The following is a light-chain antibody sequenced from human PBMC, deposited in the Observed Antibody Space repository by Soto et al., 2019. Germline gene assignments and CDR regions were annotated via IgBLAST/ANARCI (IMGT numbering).Light chain of an antibody. CDR3: QQYSSSPIT. Sequence: EIVLTQSPGTLSLSPGERATLSCRASQSVSSGYLAWYQQKPGQAPRLLIYGASSRATGIPDRFSGSGSGTDFTLTISKLEPEDFAVYYCQQYSSSPITIGQGTRLEIK. V-gene: IGKV3-20*01. J-gene: IGKJ5*01. CDR1: QSVSSGY. CDR2: GAS.